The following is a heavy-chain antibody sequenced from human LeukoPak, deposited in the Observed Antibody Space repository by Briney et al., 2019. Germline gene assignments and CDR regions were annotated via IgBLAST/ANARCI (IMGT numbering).Heavy chain of an antibody. D-gene: IGHD3-3*01. CDR1: GFTFSSYE. J-gene: IGHJ6*03. V-gene: IGHV3-48*03. Sequence: GGSLRLSCAASGFTFSSYEMNWVRQAPGKGLEWVSYISSSGSTIYYADSVKGRFTISRDNAKNSLYLQMNSLRAEDTAVYYCTRDRDYDFWSGYWGPYYYYYMDVWGKGTTVTVSS. CDR2: ISSSGSTI. CDR3: TRDRDYDFWSGYWGPYYYYYMDV.